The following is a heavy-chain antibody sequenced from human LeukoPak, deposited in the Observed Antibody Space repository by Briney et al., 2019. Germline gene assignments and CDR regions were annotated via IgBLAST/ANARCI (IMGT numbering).Heavy chain of an antibody. Sequence: PSETLSLTCTVSGGSISSGSYYWSWIRQPAGKGLEWIGEIYHSGTTNYNPSLKSRVTISLDKSRNQFSLNLNSVSAADTAVYYCARSYFGSGTFNGFDYWGQGTLVTVSS. J-gene: IGHJ4*02. D-gene: IGHD3-10*01. V-gene: IGHV4-61*10. CDR3: ARSYFGSGTFNGFDY. CDR2: IYHSGTT. CDR1: GGSISSGSYY.